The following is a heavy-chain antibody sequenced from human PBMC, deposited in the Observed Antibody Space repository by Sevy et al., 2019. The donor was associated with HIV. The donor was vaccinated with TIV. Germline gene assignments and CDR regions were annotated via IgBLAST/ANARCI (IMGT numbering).Heavy chain of an antibody. J-gene: IGHJ6*03. D-gene: IGHD3-16*01. Sequence: GGSLRLSCAASGFTFSSYAMSWVRQAPGKGLEWVAVISYDGSNKYYADSVKGRFTISRDNSKNTLYLQMNSLRAEDTAVYYCARDSPIMITFGGVKSYYYYMDVWGKGTTVTVSS. CDR2: ISYDGSNK. CDR1: GFTFSSYA. CDR3: ARDSPIMITFGGVKSYYYYMDV. V-gene: IGHV3-30-3*01.